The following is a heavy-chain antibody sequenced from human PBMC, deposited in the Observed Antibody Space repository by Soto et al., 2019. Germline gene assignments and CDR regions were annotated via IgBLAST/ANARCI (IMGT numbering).Heavy chain of an antibody. Sequence: SETLSLTCTLSGGSISSYYWSWIRQPPGKGLEWIGYIYYSGSTNYNPSLKSRVTISVDTSKNQFSLKLISVTAADTAVYYCARDSGAITMTRGVIDHYYMDVWGKGTTVTVSS. D-gene: IGHD3-10*01. CDR1: GGSISSYY. CDR2: IYYSGST. J-gene: IGHJ6*03. CDR3: ARDSGAITMTRGVIDHYYMDV. V-gene: IGHV4-59*01.